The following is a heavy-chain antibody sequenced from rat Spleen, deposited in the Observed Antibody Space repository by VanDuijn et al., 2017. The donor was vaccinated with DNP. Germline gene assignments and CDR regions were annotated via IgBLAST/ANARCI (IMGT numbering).Heavy chain of an antibody. D-gene: IGHD1-11*01. V-gene: IGHV5-29*01. CDR2: ISYDGSST. J-gene: IGHJ2*01. CDR1: IFTFSNYD. Sequence: EVQLMESGGTLVQPGRSLKLSCAASIFTFSNYDMAWVRQAPTKGLEWVATISYDGSSTYYRDSVKGRFTISRDNAKSTLYLQMDSLRSEETATYYCAKAGGYSPWYFDYWGQGVMVTVSS. CDR3: AKAGGYSPWYFDY.